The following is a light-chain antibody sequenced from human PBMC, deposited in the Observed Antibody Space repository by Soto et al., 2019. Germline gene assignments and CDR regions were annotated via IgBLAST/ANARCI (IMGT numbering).Light chain of an antibody. J-gene: IGLJ2*01. CDR1: STDVGGYNY. V-gene: IGLV2-14*01. CDR2: DVS. CDR3: SSYSSKSHVV. Sequence: QSALTQPASVSESPGQSITISCTGTSTDVGGYNYVSWYQQHPGKAPKLMIYDVSNRPSGVSDRFSGSKSGNTASLTISGLQAEDEADYYCSSYSSKSHVVFGGGTKVTV.